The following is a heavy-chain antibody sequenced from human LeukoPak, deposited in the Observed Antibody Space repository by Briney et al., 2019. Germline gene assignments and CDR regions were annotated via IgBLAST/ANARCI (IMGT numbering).Heavy chain of an antibody. D-gene: IGHD3-16*01. Sequence: SETLSLTCAVYGGSFSGYYWSWIRQPPGKGLEWIGEISHSGSTNYNPSLKSRVTISVDTSKNQFSLKLSSVTAADTAVYYCARLSSFGQLSYYYYGMDVWGQGTTVTVSS. J-gene: IGHJ6*02. V-gene: IGHV4-34*01. CDR2: ISHSGST. CDR3: ARLSSFGQLSYYYYGMDV. CDR1: GGSFSGYY.